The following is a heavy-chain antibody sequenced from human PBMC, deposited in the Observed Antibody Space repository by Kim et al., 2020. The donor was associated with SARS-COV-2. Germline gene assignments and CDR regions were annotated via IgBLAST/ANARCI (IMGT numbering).Heavy chain of an antibody. CDR1: GFTFSTHW. D-gene: IGHD3-10*01. CDR3: ARHFGNYLYGMDV. V-gene: IGHV3-7*01. J-gene: IGHJ6*02. CDR2: IKGDGLEK. Sequence: GGSLRLSCGGSGFTFSTHWMSWVRQAPGRGLEWVANIKGDGLEKYYVDSVKSRFTTSRDNAKDSLYLQMNSLRVEDTAVYYCARHFGNYLYGMDVWGQGT.